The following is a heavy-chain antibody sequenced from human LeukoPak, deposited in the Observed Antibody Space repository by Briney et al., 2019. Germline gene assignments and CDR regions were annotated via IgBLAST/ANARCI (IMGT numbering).Heavy chain of an antibody. V-gene: IGHV4-59*08. Sequence: SETLSLTCTVSGGSISSYYWSWIRQPPGKGLEWIGHIYYSGSTNYNPSIKSRVTISVDTSKNQFSLKLSSVTAADTAVYYCARKAWGRIDYWGQGTLVTVSS. J-gene: IGHJ4*02. CDR1: GGSISSYY. CDR2: IYYSGST. CDR3: ARKAWGRIDY. D-gene: IGHD3-16*01.